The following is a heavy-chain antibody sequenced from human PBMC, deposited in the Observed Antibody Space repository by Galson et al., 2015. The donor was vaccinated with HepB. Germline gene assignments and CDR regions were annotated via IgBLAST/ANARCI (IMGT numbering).Heavy chain of an antibody. Sequence: SVKVSCKASGGTFSRHTISWVRQAPGQGLEWVGRIITILGIANYAQKFQGRVTITADKSTSTVYMELSSVISEDTAVYYCAREDHGDRFDPWGQGTLVTVSS. V-gene: IGHV1-69*04. CDR3: AREDHGDRFDP. J-gene: IGHJ5*02. CDR1: GGTFSRHT. D-gene: IGHD1-14*01. CDR2: IITILGIA.